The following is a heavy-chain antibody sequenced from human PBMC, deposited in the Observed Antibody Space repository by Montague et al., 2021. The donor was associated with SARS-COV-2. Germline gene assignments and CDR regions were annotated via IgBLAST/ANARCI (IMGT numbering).Heavy chain of an antibody. V-gene: IGHV4-31*03. CDR2: IYYSGST. CDR1: GGSISSGGYY. D-gene: IGHD2-21*02. CDR3: ARVHIVVVTAMRYFDL. Sequence: TLSLTCTVSGGSISSGGYYWSWIRQHPGKGLEWIGYIYYSGSTYYNPSHKSRVTISVDTSKNQFSLKLSSVTAADTAVNYCARVHIVVVTAMRYFDLWGRGTLVTVSS. J-gene: IGHJ2*01.